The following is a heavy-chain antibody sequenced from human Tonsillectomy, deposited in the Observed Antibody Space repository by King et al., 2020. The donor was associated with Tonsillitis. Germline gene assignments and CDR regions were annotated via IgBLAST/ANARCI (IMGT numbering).Heavy chain of an antibody. V-gene: IGHV1-2*02. J-gene: IGHJ4*02. Sequence: QLVQSGAEVKKPGASAKVSCKASGYTFTDYFIHWVRQAPGQGLEWMGWINPHSGDTNYAQNFQGRVTMARDTSINTAYMELSRLSSDDTATYYCARDLLETVAVYFVADWGQGTLVTVSS. D-gene: IGHD6-19*01. CDR1: GYTFTDYF. CDR2: INPHSGDT. CDR3: ARDLLETVAVYFVAD.